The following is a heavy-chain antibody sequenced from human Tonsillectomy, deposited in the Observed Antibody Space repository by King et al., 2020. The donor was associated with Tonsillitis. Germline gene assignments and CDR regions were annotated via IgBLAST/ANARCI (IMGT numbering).Heavy chain of an antibody. CDR3: ARGSLLRFLEWLFAHDAFDI. Sequence: VQLVESGGGLVKPGGSLRLSCAASGFTFSDYYMSWIRQAPGKGLEWVSYISSSGSTIYYADSVKGRFTISRDNAKNSLYLQMNSLRAEDTAVYYCARGSLLRFLEWLFAHDAFDIWGQGTMVTVSS. J-gene: IGHJ3*02. CDR1: GFTFSDYY. D-gene: IGHD3-3*01. CDR2: ISSSGSTI. V-gene: IGHV3-11*01.